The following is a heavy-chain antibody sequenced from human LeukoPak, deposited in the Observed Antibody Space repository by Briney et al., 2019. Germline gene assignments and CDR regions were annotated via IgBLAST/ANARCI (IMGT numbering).Heavy chain of an antibody. D-gene: IGHD2-15*01. J-gene: IGHJ3*02. CDR2: IYYTGST. CDR1: GGSISSYH. V-gene: IGHV4-59*01. Sequence: SETLSLTCAVSGGSISSYHWSWIRQPPGKGLEWIGYIYYTGSTDYTPSLKSRVTISVDMSKNQFSLKLSSVTAADTAVYYCAVSRSGSIFVFDIWGQGTMVTVSS. CDR3: AVSRSGSIFVFDI.